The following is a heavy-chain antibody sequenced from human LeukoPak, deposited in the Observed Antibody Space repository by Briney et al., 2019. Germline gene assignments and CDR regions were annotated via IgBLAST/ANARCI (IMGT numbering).Heavy chain of an antibody. CDR3: AKDPKYFGSSGYYLYPY. CDR1: GFTFSSYA. Sequence: GGSLRLSCAAPGFTFSSYAMSWVRQAPGKGLEWVSAISGSGGSTYYADSVKGRFTISRDNSKNTLYLQMNSLGAEDTAVYYCAKDPKYFGSSGYYLYPYWGQGTLVTVSS. V-gene: IGHV3-23*01. CDR2: ISGSGGST. J-gene: IGHJ4*02. D-gene: IGHD3-22*01.